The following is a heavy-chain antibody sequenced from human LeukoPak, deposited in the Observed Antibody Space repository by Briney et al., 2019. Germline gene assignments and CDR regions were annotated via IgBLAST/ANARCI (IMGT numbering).Heavy chain of an antibody. CDR2: IYYSGSN. J-gene: IGHJ5*02. CDR3: ARNVLLRFGTTHNWFDP. D-gene: IGHD3-10*01. CDR1: GGSISSYY. Sequence: SETLSLTCTVSGGSISSYYWSWLRQPPGKGLEWFGYIYYSGSNNYNPTLNSRVTISVDTSKNQFSMKLSSVTAADTAVYYCARNVLLRFGTTHNWFDPWGQGTLVTVSS. V-gene: IGHV4-59*08.